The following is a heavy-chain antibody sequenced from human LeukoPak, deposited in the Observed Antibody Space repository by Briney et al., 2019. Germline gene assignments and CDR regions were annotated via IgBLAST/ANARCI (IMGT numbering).Heavy chain of an antibody. CDR3: ARVSTNYFDY. CDR1: AFTFSFYE. CDR2: ISSDGNSI. Sequence: AGGSLRLSCAASAFTFSFYEMSWVRQAPEMGLEWVAYISSDGNSIHYADSVKGRFTISRDNAKESLYLHINGLRAEDTAIYYCARVSTNYFDYWGEGALVTVSS. V-gene: IGHV3-48*03. J-gene: IGHJ4*02. D-gene: IGHD5/OR15-5a*01.